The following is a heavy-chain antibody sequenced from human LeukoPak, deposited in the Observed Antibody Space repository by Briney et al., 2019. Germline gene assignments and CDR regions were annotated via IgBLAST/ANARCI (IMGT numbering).Heavy chain of an antibody. J-gene: IGHJ3*02. CDR3: ARDLRRSYYDLVGPDAFDI. V-gene: IGHV1-69*13. Sequence: PVKVSCKASGGTFSSYAISWVRQAPGQGLEWMGGIIPIFGTANYAQKFQGRVTITADESTSTAYMELSSLRSEDTAVYYCARDLRRSYYDLVGPDAFDIWGQGTMVTVSS. CDR1: GGTFSSYA. D-gene: IGHD3-22*01. CDR2: IIPIFGTA.